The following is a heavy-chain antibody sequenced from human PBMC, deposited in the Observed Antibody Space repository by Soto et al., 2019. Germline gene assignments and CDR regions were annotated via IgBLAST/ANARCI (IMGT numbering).Heavy chain of an antibody. J-gene: IGHJ5*02. CDR3: ARAYRSSHDWYWFDP. V-gene: IGHV3-30-3*01. D-gene: IGHD6-6*01. Sequence: GGSLRLSCAASGFTFTSYAMHWVRQAPGKGLEWVALISYDGTNKYYADSVKGRFTISRDNSKNTLYLQVNSLRAEDTAVYYCARAYRSSHDWYWFDPWGQGTLVTVSS. CDR2: ISYDGTNK. CDR1: GFTFTSYA.